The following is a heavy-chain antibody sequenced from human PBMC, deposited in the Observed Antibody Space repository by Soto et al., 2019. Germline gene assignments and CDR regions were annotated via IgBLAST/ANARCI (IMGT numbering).Heavy chain of an antibody. D-gene: IGHD6-13*01. CDR2: IRSNANSYAT. J-gene: IGHJ4*02. CDR1: GFTFSGSA. V-gene: IGHV3-73*01. CDR3: TSSHSSSWYYFDY. Sequence: GGSLRLSCAASGFTFSGSAMHWVRQASGKGLEWVGRIRSNANSYATAYAASVKGRFTISRDDSKNTAYLQMNSLKTEDTAVYYCTSSHSSSWYYFDYWGQGTLVTVSS.